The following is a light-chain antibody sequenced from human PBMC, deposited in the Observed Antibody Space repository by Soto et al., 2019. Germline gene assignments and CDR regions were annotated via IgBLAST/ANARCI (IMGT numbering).Light chain of an antibody. V-gene: IGLV2-14*01. CDR3: SSYSSSTSVV. CDR2: EVS. J-gene: IGLJ2*01. CDR1: GSDVGAYIY. Sequence: QSALTQPASVSGSPGQSITISCSGTGSDVGAYIYVSWYQHRPGSAPRLIISEVSDRPSGVSNRFSGSKSGDTASLTISGLQPEDEADYYCSSYSSSTSVVFGGGTKLTVL.